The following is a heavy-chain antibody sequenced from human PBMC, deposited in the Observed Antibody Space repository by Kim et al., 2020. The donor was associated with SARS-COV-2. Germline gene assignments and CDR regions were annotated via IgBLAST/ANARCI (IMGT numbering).Heavy chain of an antibody. D-gene: IGHD2-15*01. CDR1: GGSISSHVYH. CDR2: IYYSGTT. J-gene: IGHJ6*01. V-gene: IGHV4-39*07. Sequence: SETLSLTCTVSGGSISSHVYHWGWIRQPPGKGLECIGRIYYSGTTFYNPSLKSRVNISIDTSKNQFSLKLTSVTAADTAVYYCARDWHGGNSGMDVWGQG. CDR3: ARDWHGGNSGMDV.